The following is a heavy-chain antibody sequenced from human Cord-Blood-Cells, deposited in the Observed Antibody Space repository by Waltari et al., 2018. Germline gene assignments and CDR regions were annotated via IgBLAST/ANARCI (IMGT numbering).Heavy chain of an antibody. D-gene: IGHD3-3*01. CDR2: INSDESST. J-gene: IGHJ3*02. V-gene: IGHV3-74*01. Sequence: VRLVESGGGLVQPGGSLRLSCAASGFTFSSSWMHWVRQAPGKGLVWVSRINSDESSTGYADAVKGRFTISRDNANNTLYLQMNRLRAEDTAVYYCARAEGLVAFDSWGQGTMVTVSS. CDR3: ARAEGLVAFDS. CDR1: GFTFSSSW.